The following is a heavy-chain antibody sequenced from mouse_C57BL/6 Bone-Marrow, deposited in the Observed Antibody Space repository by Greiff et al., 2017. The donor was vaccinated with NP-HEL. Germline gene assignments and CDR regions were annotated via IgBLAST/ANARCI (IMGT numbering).Heavy chain of an antibody. CDR1: GYTFTSYW. J-gene: IGHJ3*01. CDR3: ARANWDYQAWFAY. D-gene: IGHD4-1*01. V-gene: IGHV1-55*01. Sequence: QVQLKQPGAELVKPGASVKMSCKASGYTFTSYWITWVKQRPGQGLEWIGDIYPGSGSTNYNEKFKSKATLTVDTSSSTAYMQLSSLTSEDSAVYYCARANWDYQAWFAYWGQGTLVTVS. CDR2: IYPGSGST.